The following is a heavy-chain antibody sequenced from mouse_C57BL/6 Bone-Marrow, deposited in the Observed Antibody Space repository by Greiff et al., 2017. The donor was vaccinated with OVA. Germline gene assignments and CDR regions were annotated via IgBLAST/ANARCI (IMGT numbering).Heavy chain of an antibody. J-gene: IGHJ4*01. CDR3: ARETTVVAEDAMDY. D-gene: IGHD1-1*01. CDR1: GYTFTSYW. CDR2: IYPSDSET. V-gene: IGHV1-61*01. Sequence: QVQLQQPGAELVRPGSSVKLSCKASGYTFTSYWMDWVKQRPGQGLEWIGNIYPSDSETHYNQKFKDKATLTVDKSSSTAYMQLSSLTSEDSAVYYCARETTVVAEDAMDYWGQGTSVTVSS.